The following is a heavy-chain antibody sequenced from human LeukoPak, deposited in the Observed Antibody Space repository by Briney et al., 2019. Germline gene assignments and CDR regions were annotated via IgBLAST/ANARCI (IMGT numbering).Heavy chain of an antibody. CDR1: GYTFTGYY. V-gene: IGHV1-2*02. D-gene: IGHD1-1*01. Sequence: ASVRVSCTASGYTFTGYYMHWVRQAPGQGLEWMGWINPNSGGTNYAQKFQGRVTMTRDTSISTAYMELSRLRSDDTAVYYCARVWNDRNYYYYMHVWGKGTTVTVSS. J-gene: IGHJ6*03. CDR3: ARVWNDRNYYYYMHV. CDR2: INPNSGGT.